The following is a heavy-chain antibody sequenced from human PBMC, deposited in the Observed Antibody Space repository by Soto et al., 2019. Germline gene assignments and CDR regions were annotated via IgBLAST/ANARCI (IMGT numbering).Heavy chain of an antibody. Sequence: ASVKVSCKASGYTFTSYGISWVRQAPGQGLERMGWISAYNGNTNYAQKLQGRVTMTTDTSTSTAYMELRSLRSDDTAVYYCARGEDGSGSYPSNYYYYYGMDVWGQGTTVTVSS. J-gene: IGHJ6*02. D-gene: IGHD3-10*01. CDR3: ARGEDGSGSYPSNYYYYYGMDV. CDR1: GYTFTSYG. V-gene: IGHV1-18*01. CDR2: ISAYNGNT.